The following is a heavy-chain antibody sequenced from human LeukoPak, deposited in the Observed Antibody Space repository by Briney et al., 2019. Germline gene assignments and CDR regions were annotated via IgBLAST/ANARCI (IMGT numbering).Heavy chain of an antibody. CDR3: ARDLNPRGSYRYAWFDP. D-gene: IGHD3-16*02. J-gene: IGHJ5*02. CDR1: GGSISSYY. CDR2: IYNSGST. V-gene: IGHV4-4*07. Sequence: SETLSLTCTVSGGSISSYYWSWIRQPAGKGLEWIGRIYNSGSTNYNPSLKSRVTMSVDTSKNQFSLKLSSVTAADTAVYYCARDLNPRGSYRYAWFDPWGQGTLVTVSS.